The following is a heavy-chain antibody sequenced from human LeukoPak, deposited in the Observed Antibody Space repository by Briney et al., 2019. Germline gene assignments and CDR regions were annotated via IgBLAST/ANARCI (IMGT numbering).Heavy chain of an antibody. J-gene: IGHJ3*02. V-gene: IGHV3-48*03. CDR2: ISSSGSTI. D-gene: IGHD1-1*01. CDR3: AKDIWDDAGAFDI. Sequence: GGSLRLSCAASGFTFSSYEMNWVRQAPGKGLEWVSYISSSGSTIYYADSVKGRFTISRDNAKNSLYLQMNSLRAEDTALYYCAKDIWDDAGAFDIWGQGTMVTVSS. CDR1: GFTFSSYE.